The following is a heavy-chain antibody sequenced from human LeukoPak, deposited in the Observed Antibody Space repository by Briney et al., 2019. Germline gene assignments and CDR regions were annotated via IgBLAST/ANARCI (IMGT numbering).Heavy chain of an antibody. Sequence: GGSLRLSCAASGFTFSSYAMSWVRQAPGKGLEWVSAISGSGGSTYYADSVKGRFTIPRDNSKNTLYLQMNSLRAEDTAVYYCAKALFYYGSGRGGDYFDYWGQGTLVTVSS. D-gene: IGHD3-10*01. J-gene: IGHJ4*02. CDR1: GFTFSSYA. CDR2: ISGSGGST. CDR3: AKALFYYGSGRGGDYFDY. V-gene: IGHV3-23*01.